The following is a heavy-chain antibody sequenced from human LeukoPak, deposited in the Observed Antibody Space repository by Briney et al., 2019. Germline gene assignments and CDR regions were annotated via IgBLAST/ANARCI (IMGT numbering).Heavy chain of an antibody. V-gene: IGHV4-59*12. J-gene: IGHJ6*02. CDR3: VRDHYEAGVYLSTLVYYGMDV. CDR2: IYYSGST. Sequence: SETLSLTCTVSGGSISSYYWSWIRQPPGKGLEWIGYIYYSGSTNYNPSLKSRVTISVDKSKNQFSLKLSSVTAADTAVYYCVRDHYEAGVYLSTLVYYGMDVWGRGTTVIVSS. CDR1: GGSISSYY. D-gene: IGHD3-22*01.